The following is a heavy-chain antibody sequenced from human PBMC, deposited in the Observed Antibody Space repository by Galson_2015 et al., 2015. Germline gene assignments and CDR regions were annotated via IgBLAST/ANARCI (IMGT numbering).Heavy chain of an antibody. V-gene: IGHV1-18*01. CDR2: HRAYNGNT. CDR3: ARRGTTFGGVIFYGMDV. D-gene: IGHD3-16*02. CDR1: GYTFTSYG. J-gene: IGHJ6*02. Sequence: SVKVSCKASGYTFTSYGISWVRQAPGQGLGWMGWHRAYNGNTNYAQRLQGRVTITADESTSTAYMELSSLRSEDTAVYYFARRGTTFGGVIFYGMDVWGQGTTVTVSS.